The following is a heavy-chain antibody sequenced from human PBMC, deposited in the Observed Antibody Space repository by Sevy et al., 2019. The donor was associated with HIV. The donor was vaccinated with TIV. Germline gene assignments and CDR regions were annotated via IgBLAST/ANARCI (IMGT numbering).Heavy chain of an antibody. D-gene: IGHD3-22*01. CDR3: ASVYYYDSSAYFDY. CDR2: IYYSGST. CDR1: GGSISSSSYY. V-gene: IGHV4-39*01. Sequence: SETLSLTCTVSGGSISSSSYYWGWIRQPPGKGLEWFGSIYYSGSTYYNPSLKSRVTISVDTSKNQFSLKLSSVTAADTAVYYCASVYYYDSSAYFDYWGQGTLVTVSS. J-gene: IGHJ4*02.